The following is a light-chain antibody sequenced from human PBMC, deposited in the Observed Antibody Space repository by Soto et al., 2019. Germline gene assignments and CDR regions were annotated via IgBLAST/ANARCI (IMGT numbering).Light chain of an antibody. V-gene: IGLV2-14*01. CDR3: NSYTSSGTVV. Sequence: QSVLTQPASVSGSPGQSITISCTGTSSDVGGYNHVSWYQQYPGKAPKLMIYEVSNRPSGVSNRFSGSKSGNTASLTISGLQAEDEGDYYCNSYTSSGTVVFGGGTKLTVL. CDR1: SSDVGGYNH. CDR2: EVS. J-gene: IGLJ2*01.